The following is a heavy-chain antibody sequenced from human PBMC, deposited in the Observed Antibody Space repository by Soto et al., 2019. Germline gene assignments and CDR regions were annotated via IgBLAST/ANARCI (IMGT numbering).Heavy chain of an antibody. CDR2: ISGSGGST. D-gene: IGHD5-12*01. V-gene: IGHV3-23*01. CDR3: AKASIRGYSGYDWNY. Sequence: PGGSLRLSCAASGFTFSSYAMSWVRQAPGKGLEWVSAISGSGGSTYYADSVKGRFTISRDNSKNTLYLQMNSLRAEDTAVYYCAKASIRGYSGYDWNYWGQGNLVTVSS. J-gene: IGHJ4*02. CDR1: GFTFSSYA.